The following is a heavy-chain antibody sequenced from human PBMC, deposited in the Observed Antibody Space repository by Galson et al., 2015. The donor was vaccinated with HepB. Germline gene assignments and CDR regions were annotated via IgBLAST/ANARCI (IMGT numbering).Heavy chain of an antibody. CDR2: IIPIFRST. J-gene: IGHJ5*02. D-gene: IGHD6-13*01. CDR3: AREAHQSRGYSTTWHDPDYNWFDP. Sequence: SVKVSCKASGGTLSTFAFSWVRQAPGQGLEWMGEIIPIFRSTNYAQKFQGRVTITADESTNTVYMELSSLRLDDTAVFYCAREAHQSRGYSTTWHDPDYNWFDPWGQGTLVTVSS. V-gene: IGHV1-69*13. CDR1: GGTLSTFA.